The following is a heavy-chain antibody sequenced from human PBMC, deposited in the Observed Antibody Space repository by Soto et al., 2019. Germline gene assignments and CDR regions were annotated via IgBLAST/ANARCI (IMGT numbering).Heavy chain of an antibody. J-gene: IGHJ4*02. CDR2: IYHSGST. CDR1: GYSISSGYY. V-gene: IGHV4-38-2*01. Sequence: SETLSLTCAVSGYSISSGYYWGWIRQPPGKGLEWIGSIYHSGSTYYNPSLKSRVTISVDTSKNQFSLKLSSVTAADTAVYYWGSITLWVSYRYTPRYVDYWGQGTLVTVSS. D-gene: IGHD3-16*02. CDR3: GSITLWVSYRYTPRYVDY.